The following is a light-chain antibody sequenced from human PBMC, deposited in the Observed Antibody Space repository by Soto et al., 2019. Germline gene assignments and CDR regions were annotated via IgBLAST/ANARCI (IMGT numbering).Light chain of an antibody. Sequence: QSALTRPPSASGSPGQSVTISCTGTSSDIGRYNFVSWYQLQPGKAPKLIVYDVNKRPTGVPDRFSGSKSGNTASLTVSGLQAEDEADYYCGSYAGNQGVFGGGTKLTVL. CDR2: DVN. CDR1: SSDIGRYNF. CDR3: GSYAGNQGV. V-gene: IGLV2-8*01. J-gene: IGLJ3*02.